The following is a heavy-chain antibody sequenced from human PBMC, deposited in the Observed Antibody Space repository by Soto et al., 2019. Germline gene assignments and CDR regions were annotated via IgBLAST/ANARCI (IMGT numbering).Heavy chain of an antibody. CDR2: THYSGRT. D-gene: IGHD1-1*01. CDR1: GGSISSDDYY. V-gene: IGHV4-30-4*01. J-gene: IGHJ4*02. CDR3: ARELTNSPAYFDD. Sequence: QVLLQESGPGLVKPSQTLSLTCAVSGGSISSDDYYWSWVRQSPGEGLEWIGNTHYSGRTHYNTSLESRLTISIDTSKKRFSLTLSSVSAADTAVYYCARELTNSPAYFDDWGQGTLVTVSS.